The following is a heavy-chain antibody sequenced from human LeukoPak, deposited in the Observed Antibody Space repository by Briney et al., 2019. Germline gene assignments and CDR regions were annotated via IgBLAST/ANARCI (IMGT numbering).Heavy chain of an antibody. CDR3: ARDGGGYNYGEFHY. J-gene: IGHJ4*02. Sequence: SETLSLTCTVSGDSITSYYWSWIRQPPGKELEWIGYIYYSGSTNYNPSLKSRVTISIDTSKNQFSLNLSSVTAADTAVYYCARDGGGYNYGEFHYWGQGTLVTVSS. V-gene: IGHV4-59*01. CDR1: GDSITSYY. CDR2: IYYSGST. D-gene: IGHD5-18*01.